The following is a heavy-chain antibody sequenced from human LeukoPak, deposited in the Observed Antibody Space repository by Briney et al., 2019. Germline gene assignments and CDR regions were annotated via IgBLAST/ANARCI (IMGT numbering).Heavy chain of an antibody. CDR3: ARDLVGSLGYCSGGSCYSAFDY. V-gene: IGHV3-21*01. CDR1: GFTFSSFN. Sequence: GSLRLSCAASGFTFSSFNMNWVRQAPGRGLEWVSSISSTCSLIWYADSLKGRFTISRDNAKNSLYLQMNSLRAEDTAVYYCARDLVGSLGYCSGGSCYSAFDYWGQGTLVTVSS. J-gene: IGHJ4*02. D-gene: IGHD2-15*01. CDR2: ISSTCSLI.